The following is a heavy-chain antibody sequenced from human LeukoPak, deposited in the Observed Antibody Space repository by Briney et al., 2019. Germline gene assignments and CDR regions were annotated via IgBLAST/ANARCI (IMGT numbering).Heavy chain of an antibody. J-gene: IGHJ4*02. V-gene: IGHV3-53*01. CDR1: GFTVSSNY. CDR3: ARDHYGGNSDY. D-gene: IGHD4-23*01. CDR2: IYSGGST. Sequence: GGSLRLSCAASGFTVSSNYMSWVRQAPGKGLEWVSVIYSGGSTYYADSVKGRFTISRDNAKNTLYLQMNSLRAEDTAVYYCARDHYGGNSDYWGQGTLVTVSS.